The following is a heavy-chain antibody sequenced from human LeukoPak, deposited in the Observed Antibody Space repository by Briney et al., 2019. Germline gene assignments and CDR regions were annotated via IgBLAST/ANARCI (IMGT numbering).Heavy chain of an antibody. V-gene: IGHV4-4*02. CDR3: AREVPASQGNFDY. D-gene: IGHD2-2*01. CDR1: GGSISSSNW. J-gene: IGHJ4*02. CDR2: IHFSGST. Sequence: SETLSLTCVVSGGSISSSNWWSWVRQPPGKGLEWIGDIHFSGSTNYYPSLKSRVTISVDESQNHFSLKLDSVTVADTAVYFCAREVPASQGNFDYWGQGTLVTVSS.